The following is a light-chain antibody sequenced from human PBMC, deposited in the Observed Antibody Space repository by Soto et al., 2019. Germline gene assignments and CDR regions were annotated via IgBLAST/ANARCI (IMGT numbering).Light chain of an antibody. Sequence: LLTQSPATLSLSPGERATLSCRASQSVSNYLAWYQQKPGQAPRLLIYDASNRASGIPARFSGSGSGTDFTLTISSLDTEDFAVYYCQQRSNWHTVTFGGGTKVDIK. CDR2: DAS. CDR3: QQRSNWHTVT. CDR1: QSVSNY. V-gene: IGKV3-11*01. J-gene: IGKJ4*01.